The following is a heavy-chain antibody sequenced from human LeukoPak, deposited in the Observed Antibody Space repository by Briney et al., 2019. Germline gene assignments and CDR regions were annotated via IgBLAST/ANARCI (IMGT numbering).Heavy chain of an antibody. D-gene: IGHD6-13*01. CDR3: ASGGRGSSWFGN. CDR2: INTAGDT. CDR1: GITFSSYD. V-gene: IGHV3-13*01. Sequence: GGSLRLSCAASGITFSSYDMHWVRQAAGEGPEWVSAINTAGDTYYQGSVKGRFTISRENAKNSLYLQMNSLRAGDTAVYYCASGGRGSSWFGNWGQGTLVTVSS. J-gene: IGHJ4*02.